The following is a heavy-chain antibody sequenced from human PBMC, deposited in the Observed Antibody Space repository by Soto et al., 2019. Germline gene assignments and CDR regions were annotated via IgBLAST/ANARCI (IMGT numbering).Heavy chain of an antibody. CDR2: INGDGSTT. V-gene: IGHV3-74*01. CDR1: GFTFSSYW. CDR3: ARDKSNWNDAGDY. Sequence: EVQLVESGGGLVQPGGSLRLSCAASGFTFSSYWMHWVRQVPGKGLLWVSRINGDGSTTNYADSVKGRFTISRDNAKNTLYLQMNSLRADATAVYYCARDKSNWNDAGDYWGQGTLVTVSS. D-gene: IGHD1-20*01. J-gene: IGHJ4*02.